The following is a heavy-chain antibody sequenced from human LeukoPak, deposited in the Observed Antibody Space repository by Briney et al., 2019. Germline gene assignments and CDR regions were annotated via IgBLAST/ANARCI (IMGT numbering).Heavy chain of an antibody. CDR3: AGGLMDV. J-gene: IGHJ6*02. CDR1: GFSLRNFG. D-gene: IGHD3-16*01. Sequence: GGSLRLSCATSGFSLRNFGIHWVRQAPGKGLEWVGVVWSDGNKNYVDSVEGRFTISRDNAKNSLYLQMTSLRDEDTGLYYCAGGLMDVWGQGTTVTVSS. CDR2: VWSDGNK. V-gene: IGHV3-33*03.